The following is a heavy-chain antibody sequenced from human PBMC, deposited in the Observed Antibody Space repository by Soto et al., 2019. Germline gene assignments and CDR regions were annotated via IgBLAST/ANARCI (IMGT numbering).Heavy chain of an antibody. V-gene: IGHV3-64*02. D-gene: IGHD6-6*01. Sequence: QLVESGEGLVQPGGSLRLSCAASGFTFSNYAMHWVRQAPGKGLEFVSAITSQGGTTYYADSVKDRFTISRDNSKNMMYLQLGRLRGENMAVYYCGRGRGTAPPTKYWYFDLWGRGALVTVSS. CDR1: GFTFSNYA. CDR3: GRGRGTAPPTKYWYFDL. CDR2: ITSQGGTT. J-gene: IGHJ2*01.